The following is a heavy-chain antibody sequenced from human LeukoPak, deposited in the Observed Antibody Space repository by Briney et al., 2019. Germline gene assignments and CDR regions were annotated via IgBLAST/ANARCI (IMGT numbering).Heavy chain of an antibody. CDR1: GVTLRNYA. J-gene: IGHJ4*02. D-gene: IGHD5-24*01. V-gene: IGHV3-7*05. Sequence: GGSLRLSCAASGVTLRNYAMTWIRQAPGKGLEWVANIKEDGSAKYYVDSVKGRFTISRDNAKNSQYLQMNSLRAEDTAVYYCARDTGYNTFDYWGQGTLVTVSS. CDR2: IKEDGSAK. CDR3: ARDTGYNTFDY.